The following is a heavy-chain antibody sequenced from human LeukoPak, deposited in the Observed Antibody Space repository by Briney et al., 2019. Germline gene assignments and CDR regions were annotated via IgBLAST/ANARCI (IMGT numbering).Heavy chain of an antibody. CDR2: ISSNGGST. D-gene: IGHD3-16*01. J-gene: IGHJ4*02. CDR1: GFTFSSYA. V-gene: IGHV3-64*01. Sequence: PGGSLGLSCAASGFTFSSYAMHWVRQAPGKGLEFVSAISSNGGSTYFANSVKGRFTISRDNSKSTLFLQMGSLRAEDMAVYYCARVRGAYYFDYWGQGTPVTVSS. CDR3: ARVRGAYYFDY.